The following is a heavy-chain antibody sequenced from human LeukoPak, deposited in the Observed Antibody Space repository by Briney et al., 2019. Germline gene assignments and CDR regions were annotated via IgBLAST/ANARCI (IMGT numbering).Heavy chain of an antibody. CDR3: SRSDGASDFDY. D-gene: IGHD5-24*01. J-gene: IGHJ4*02. CDR1: GASVSSNRAS. CDR2: TYYRSKWYN. Sequence: SQTLSLTFAISGASVSSNRASWTWIRQSPSRGLEWLGRTYYRSKWYNDYAVSLKSRISINPDTSKNQFSLQLNSVTPEDTAVYYCSRSDGASDFDYWGQGTLVTVSS. V-gene: IGHV6-1*01.